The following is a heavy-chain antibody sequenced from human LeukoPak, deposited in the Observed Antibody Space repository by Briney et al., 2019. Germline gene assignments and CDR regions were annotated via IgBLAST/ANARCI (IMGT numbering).Heavy chain of an antibody. Sequence: GASVKVSCKASGGTFSSYAISWVRQAPGKGLEWMGGFDPEDGETIYAQKFQGRVTMTEDTSTDTAYMELSSLRSEDTAVYYCATTALGRWLQFVFDYWGQGTLVTVSS. D-gene: IGHD5-24*01. V-gene: IGHV1-24*01. J-gene: IGHJ4*02. CDR1: GGTFSSYA. CDR2: FDPEDGET. CDR3: ATTALGRWLQFVFDY.